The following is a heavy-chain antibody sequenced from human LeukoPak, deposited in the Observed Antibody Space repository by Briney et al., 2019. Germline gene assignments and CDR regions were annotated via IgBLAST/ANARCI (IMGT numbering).Heavy chain of an antibody. CDR2: ISYDGSNK. CDR3: AKSYYGSGSYYEFSDYNFDY. D-gene: IGHD3-10*01. V-gene: IGHV3-30*18. CDR1: GFTFSSYG. Sequence: GGSLRLSCAASGFTFSSYGMHWVRQAPGKGLEWVAVISYDGSNKYYADSVKGRFTISRDNSKNTLYLQMNSLRAEDTAVYYCAKSYYGSGSYYEFSDYNFDYWGQGTLVTVSS. J-gene: IGHJ4*02.